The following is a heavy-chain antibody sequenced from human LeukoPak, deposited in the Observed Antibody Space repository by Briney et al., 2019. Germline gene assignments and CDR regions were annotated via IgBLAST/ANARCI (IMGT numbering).Heavy chain of an antibody. D-gene: IGHD3-22*01. CDR2: IKQDGSEK. Sequence: GGSLRLSCAASGFTFSSYWMSWVRQAPGKGLEWVANIKQDGSEKYYVDSVKGRFTISRDNAKNSLYLQMNSLRAEDTALYYCAKDYYDSSGYPHYFDYWGQGTLVTVSS. CDR3: AKDYYDSSGYPHYFDY. J-gene: IGHJ4*02. CDR1: GFTFSSYW. V-gene: IGHV3-7*03.